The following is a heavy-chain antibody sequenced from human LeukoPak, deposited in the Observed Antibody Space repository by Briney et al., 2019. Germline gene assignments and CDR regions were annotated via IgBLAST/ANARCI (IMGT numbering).Heavy chain of an antibody. CDR1: GFTLSTYA. Sequence: GGSLRLSCAASGFTLSTYAMSWVRQAPGKGLEWVSAISGSGGSTNYADSVKGRFTISRDNSKNTVYLQMNSLRAEDTAVYYCATSAHDYGDYGIHYWGQGTLVTVSS. D-gene: IGHD4-17*01. J-gene: IGHJ4*02. CDR2: ISGSGGST. V-gene: IGHV3-23*01. CDR3: ATSAHDYGDYGIHY.